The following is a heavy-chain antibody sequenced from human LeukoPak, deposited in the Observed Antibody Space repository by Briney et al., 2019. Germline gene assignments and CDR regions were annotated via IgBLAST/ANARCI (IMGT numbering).Heavy chain of an antibody. Sequence: GGSLRLSCAASGFTFDDYAMHWVRQAAGKGLEWVSLISGDGSSTYYADSVKGRFTISRDNSKNSLYLQMNSLRTEDTASYYCAKDLAAAHEIYYWGQGTLVAVSS. J-gene: IGHJ4*02. CDR2: ISGDGSST. CDR1: GFTFDDYA. V-gene: IGHV3-43*02. CDR3: AKDLAAAHEIYY. D-gene: IGHD6-13*01.